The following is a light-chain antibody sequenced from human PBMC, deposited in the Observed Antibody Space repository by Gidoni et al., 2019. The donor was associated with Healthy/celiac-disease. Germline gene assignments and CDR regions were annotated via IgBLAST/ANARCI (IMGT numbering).Light chain of an antibody. CDR3: QQFNSYQGT. Sequence: AIQLTQSPSSLSASVGDRVTITCRASQGISSALAWYQQKPGKAPKLLIYDASSLESGVPSRCSGSGSGTDFTLTISSLQPEDFATYYCQQFNSYQGTFGQGTRLEIK. CDR2: DAS. V-gene: IGKV1-13*02. CDR1: QGISSA. J-gene: IGKJ5*01.